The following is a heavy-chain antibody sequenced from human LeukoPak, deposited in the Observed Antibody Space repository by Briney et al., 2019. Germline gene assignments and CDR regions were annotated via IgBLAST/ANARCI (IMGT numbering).Heavy chain of an antibody. D-gene: IGHD6-19*01. V-gene: IGHV3-23*01. J-gene: IGHJ4*02. CDR3: AKDWEAVSGTPTGIDY. CDR1: EFSFSYYA. Sequence: GGSLRLSCVASEFSFSYYAMSWVRQAPGKGLEWVSAISGSGKNTYYADSVKGRFTISRDNSKNTVYLQMNSLGAEDTAVYYCAKDWEAVSGTPTGIDYWGQGTLVTVSS. CDR2: ISGSGKNT.